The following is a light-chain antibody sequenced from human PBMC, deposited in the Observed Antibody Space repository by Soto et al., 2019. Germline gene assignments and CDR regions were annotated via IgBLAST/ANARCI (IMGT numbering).Light chain of an antibody. Sequence: QSVLTQSSSASASLGSSVKLTCILSSGHNTYIIAWHQQQPGKAPRFLMTLDRSGSYNRGSGVPDRISGSSSGADRYLTISKLQYEDEGDYNCSTWYSNTHKVFGGGTKLTVL. CDR2: LDRSGSY. V-gene: IGLV4-60*02. J-gene: IGLJ3*02. CDR1: SGHNTYI. CDR3: STWYSNTHKV.